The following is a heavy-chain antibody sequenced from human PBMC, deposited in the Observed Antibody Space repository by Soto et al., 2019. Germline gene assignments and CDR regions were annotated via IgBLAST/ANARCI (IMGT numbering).Heavy chain of an antibody. V-gene: IGHV3-66*01. Sequence: GGSLRLSCAASGFTVSSNYMSWVRQAPGKGLEWVSIVYSDGSTYYADSVKGRFTISRDNSKNTLYLQMNSLRVEDTAVYYCARVGYYYDSSGYYLSFDYWGQGTLVTVSS. CDR3: ARVGYYYDSSGYYLSFDY. CDR2: VYSDGST. D-gene: IGHD3-22*01. J-gene: IGHJ4*02. CDR1: GFTVSSNY.